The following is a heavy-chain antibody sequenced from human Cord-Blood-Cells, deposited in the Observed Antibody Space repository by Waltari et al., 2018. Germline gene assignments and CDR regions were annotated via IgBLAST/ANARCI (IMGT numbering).Heavy chain of an antibody. CDR1: GGSISSSNW. V-gene: IGHV4-4*02. D-gene: IGHD3-3*01. CDR3: ARDLPFLEGYYGMDV. Sequence: QVQLQESGPGLVKPSGTLSLTCAVSGGSISSSNWWSWVRQPPGKGLEWIGEIYHSGSTTYDPSLKRRVTIAVAKSKNPFSPNLSSGTAANTAVYYCARDLPFLEGYYGMDVWGQGTTVTVSS. CDR2: IYHSGST. J-gene: IGHJ6*02.